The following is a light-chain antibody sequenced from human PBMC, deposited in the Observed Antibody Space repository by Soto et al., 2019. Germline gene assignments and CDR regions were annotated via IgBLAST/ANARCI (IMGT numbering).Light chain of an antibody. Sequence: EILVTQSPGTLSLPPGERDTLSCRASQYIDYLACYQHRRGQAPRLLLSGASTRAPGIPDRCGGSGSWAGFTLAISSLGTCDFAVLVLQQEGGLPQAFSQGTKVDIK. J-gene: IGKJ1*01. V-gene: IGKV3-20*01. CDR2: GAS. CDR3: QQEGGLPQA. CDR1: QYIDY.